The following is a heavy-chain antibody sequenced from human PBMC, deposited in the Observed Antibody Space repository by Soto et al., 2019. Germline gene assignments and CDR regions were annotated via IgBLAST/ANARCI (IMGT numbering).Heavy chain of an antibody. CDR1: GFTVSSNY. Sequence: GGSVRLSCAASGFTVSSNYMSWVRQAPGKGLEWVSVIYSGGSTYYADSVKGRFTISRADSENTLYLLMNSLCAEDTAVYYCARDRYTSYSYGRTYYYYYGLDVWGQGTSDTVSS. D-gene: IGHD5-18*01. CDR2: IYSGGST. CDR3: ARDRYTSYSYGRTYYYYYGLDV. J-gene: IGHJ6*02. V-gene: IGHV3-66*01.